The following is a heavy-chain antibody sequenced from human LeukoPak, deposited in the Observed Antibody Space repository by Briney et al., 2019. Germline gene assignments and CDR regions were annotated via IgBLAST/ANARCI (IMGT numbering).Heavy chain of an antibody. CDR2: ISSTSSDI. Sequence: GGSLRLSCAASGFPFSSYTMNWVRHAPGKGLEWVSSISSTSSDIYYADSVKGRVTISRDNLKNSLYLQMNNLRAEDTAVYYCASGQSYGYYFGMDVWGQGTTVTVS. J-gene: IGHJ6*02. V-gene: IGHV3-21*01. CDR3: ASGQSYGYYFGMDV. CDR1: GFPFSSYT. D-gene: IGHD3-16*01.